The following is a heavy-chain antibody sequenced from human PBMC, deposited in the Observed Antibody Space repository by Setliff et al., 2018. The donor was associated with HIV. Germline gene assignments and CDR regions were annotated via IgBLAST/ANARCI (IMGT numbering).Heavy chain of an antibody. D-gene: IGHD2-21*01. CDR2: IIPILGTE. Sequence: ASVKVSCKASGYNFTDYDITWVRQAPGQGFEWMGGIIPILGTEKYAQKFHGRVTLTADMSTNTAYMELRSLTSEDTAVYYCARDHQTMLWLDYWGQGTLVTVSS. J-gene: IGHJ4*02. CDR3: ARDHQTMLWLDY. V-gene: IGHV1-69*10. CDR1: GYNFTDYD.